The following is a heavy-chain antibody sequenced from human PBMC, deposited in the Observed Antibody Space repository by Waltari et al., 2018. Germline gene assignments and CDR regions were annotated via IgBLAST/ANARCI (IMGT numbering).Heavy chain of an antibody. CDR3: AREPTVTGENYFDS. J-gene: IGHJ4*02. V-gene: IGHV3-48*01. CDR2: MATGSNRL. D-gene: IGHD4-17*01. CDR1: GFTFKNYA. Sequence: EVQLVESGGGLAQPGGSLRLSCEASGFTFKNYAMNWVRQAPGKGREWVAYMATGSNRLYYANSVKGRFTISRDNAKDSLFLQMNSLRAEDTALYFCAREPTVTGENYFDSWGQGALVSVSS.